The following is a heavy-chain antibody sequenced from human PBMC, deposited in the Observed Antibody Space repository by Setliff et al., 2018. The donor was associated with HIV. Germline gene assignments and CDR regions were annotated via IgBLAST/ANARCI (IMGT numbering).Heavy chain of an antibody. CDR2: ISANGKK. V-gene: IGHV1-18*01. CDR1: GYTFFSYG. J-gene: IGHJ4*02. CDR3: AREVPSNTGSYYKKY. D-gene: IGHD3-10*01. Sequence: ASVKVSCKASGYTFFSYGISWVRQTPGQGLEWMGWISANGKKYYSPKVHDRLSLTIDISTTTAHLQLRNLRSDDTAVYFCAREVPSNTGSYYKKYWGQGTLVTVSS.